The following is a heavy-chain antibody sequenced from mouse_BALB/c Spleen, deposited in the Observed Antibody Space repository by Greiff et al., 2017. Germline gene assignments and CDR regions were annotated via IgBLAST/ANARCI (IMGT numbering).Heavy chain of an antibody. CDR1: GFTFSSFG. D-gene: IGHD2-1*01. CDR2: ISSGSSTI. Sequence: DVMLVESGGGLVQPGGSRKLSCAASGFTFSSFGMHWVRQAPEKGLEWVAYISSGSSTIYYADTVKGRFTISRDNPKNTLFLQMTSLRSEDTAMYYCARYGNYFYYFDYWGQGTTLTVSS. J-gene: IGHJ2*01. CDR3: ARYGNYFYYFDY. V-gene: IGHV5-17*02.